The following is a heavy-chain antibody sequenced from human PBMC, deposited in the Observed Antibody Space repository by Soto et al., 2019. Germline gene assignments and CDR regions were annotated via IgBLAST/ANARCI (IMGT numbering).Heavy chain of an antibody. D-gene: IGHD2-15*01. CDR2: INPRTGNT. Sequence: ASVKVSCKASGYTFTSYGISWVRQAPGQGLEWMGVINPRTGNTNYAQKFQGRVSMTRDTSTSTMYMQLSSLRSEDTAIYYCARETITGYHGMDVWGQGTTVTVSS. V-gene: IGHV1-18*01. J-gene: IGHJ6*02. CDR3: ARETITGYHGMDV. CDR1: GYTFTSYG.